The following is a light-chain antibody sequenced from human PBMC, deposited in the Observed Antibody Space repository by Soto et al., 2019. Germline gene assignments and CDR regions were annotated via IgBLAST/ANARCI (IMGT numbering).Light chain of an antibody. CDR3: QQYNNWPLT. Sequence: EIVLTQSPGTLSLSPGERATLSCRASQIVSSTYLAWFQQKPGQAPRLLIYGASTRATGIPARFSGSQSGTEFTLTISSLLSEDFAVYFCQQYNNWPLTFGGGTKVETK. CDR2: GAS. J-gene: IGKJ4*01. CDR1: QIVSSTY. V-gene: IGKV3D-15*01.